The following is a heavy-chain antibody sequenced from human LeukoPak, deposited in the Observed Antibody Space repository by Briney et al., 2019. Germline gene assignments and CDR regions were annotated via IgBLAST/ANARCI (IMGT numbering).Heavy chain of an antibody. Sequence: PSETLSLTCAVSGDSISSSHWWSWVRQPPGKGLEWIGEINHSGSTNYNPSLKSRVTISVDTSKNQFSLKLSSVTAADTAVYYCARHPRSGGSYWGQGTLVTVSS. D-gene: IGHD2-15*01. J-gene: IGHJ4*02. CDR1: GDSISSSHW. CDR2: INHSGST. V-gene: IGHV4-4*02. CDR3: ARHPRSGGSY.